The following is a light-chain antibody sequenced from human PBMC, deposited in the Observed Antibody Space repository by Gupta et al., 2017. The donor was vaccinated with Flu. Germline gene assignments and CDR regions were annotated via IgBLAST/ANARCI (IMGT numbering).Light chain of an antibody. CDR3: QQYNNWPIT. V-gene: IGKV3-15*01. J-gene: IGKJ5*01. CDR1: QSVSSN. CDR2: YAS. Sequence: ELVMPHPPATLSVSPGERAPLSCRASQSVSSNLAWYQQKPGQAPRLLIYYASTRATGIPARFSGSGSGTEFTLTITSLQSADFAVYHCQQYNNWPITFGQGTRLDIK.